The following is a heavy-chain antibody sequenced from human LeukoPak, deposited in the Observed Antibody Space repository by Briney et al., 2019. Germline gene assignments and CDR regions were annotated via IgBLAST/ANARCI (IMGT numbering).Heavy chain of an antibody. D-gene: IGHD5-24*01. CDR2: INWNGGST. Sequence: GGSLRLSCAASGFTFDDYGMSWVRQAPGKGLEWVSGINWNGGSTGYADSVKGRFTISRDNAKNSPYLQMNSLRAEDTALYYCAKGLEMATITFFDYWGQGTLVTVSS. J-gene: IGHJ4*02. V-gene: IGHV3-20*04. CDR1: GFTFDDYG. CDR3: AKGLEMATITFFDY.